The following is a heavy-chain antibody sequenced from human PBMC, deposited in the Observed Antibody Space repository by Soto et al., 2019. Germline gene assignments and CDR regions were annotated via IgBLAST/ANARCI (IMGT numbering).Heavy chain of an antibody. CDR3: GHSKVNYFGVLTGSLDYYFDY. J-gene: IGHJ4*02. Sequence: QITLKESGPTLVKPTQTLTLTCTFSGFSLNTSGVGVAWIRQPPGKALEWLALIYWDADQRYSPSLKSRLTITKDTSKNQVVLTMTNVDPVDTATYYCGHSKVNYFGVLTGSLDYYFDYWGQGTLVTVSS. CDR2: IYWDADQ. D-gene: IGHD3-9*01. V-gene: IGHV2-5*02. CDR1: GFSLNTSGVG.